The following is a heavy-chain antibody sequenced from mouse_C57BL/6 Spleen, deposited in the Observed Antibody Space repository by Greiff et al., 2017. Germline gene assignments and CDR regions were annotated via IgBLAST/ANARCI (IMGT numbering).Heavy chain of an antibody. Sequence: EVMLVESGGGLVQPGGSLKLSCAASGFTFSDYYMYWVRQTPEKRLEWVAYISNGGGSTYYPDTVKGRFTISRDNAKNTLYLQMSRLKSEDTAMYYCARQIYYGNYGYAMDYWGQGTSVTVSS. CDR2: ISNGGGST. CDR1: GFTFSDYY. D-gene: IGHD2-1*01. V-gene: IGHV5-12*01. J-gene: IGHJ4*01. CDR3: ARQIYYGNYGYAMDY.